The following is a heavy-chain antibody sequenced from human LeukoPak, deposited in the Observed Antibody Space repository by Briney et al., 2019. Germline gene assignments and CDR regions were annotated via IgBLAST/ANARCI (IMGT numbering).Heavy chain of an antibody. Sequence: GGSLRLSCAASEFTFSSYGMHWVRQAPGKGLVWVSRISPDGSTTSYADSVKGRFTISRDNAKNTLYVQMKSLRAEDTAVYFCARAGAPYAFDVWVQGTMVTVSS. CDR3: ARAGAPYAFDV. D-gene: IGHD3-10*01. J-gene: IGHJ3*01. CDR2: ISPDGSTT. CDR1: EFTFSSYG. V-gene: IGHV3-74*01.